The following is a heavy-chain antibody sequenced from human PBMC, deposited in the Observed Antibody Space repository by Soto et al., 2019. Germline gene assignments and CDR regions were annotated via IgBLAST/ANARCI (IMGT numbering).Heavy chain of an antibody. CDR2: INGGHGNT. CDR3: ARGGYDYFMVVDY. Sequence: QVQLVQSGAEVKKPGASVKVSCKASGYSFTSYAVHWVRQAPGQRLEWMGWINGGHGNTKYSQKFQGRVTITRDTFASTAYMELSSLRHEDTAVYFCARGGYDYFMVVDYWGQGTLVTVSS. CDR1: GYSFTSYA. V-gene: IGHV1-3*01. D-gene: IGHD5-12*01. J-gene: IGHJ4*02.